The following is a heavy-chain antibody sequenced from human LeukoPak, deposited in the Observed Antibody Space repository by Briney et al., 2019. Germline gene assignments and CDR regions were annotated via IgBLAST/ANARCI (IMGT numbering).Heavy chain of an antibody. Sequence: PSETLSLTCTVSGGSVSSGIYFWSWIRKRSGKGLEWIGYTSFAGSTNYAHSLKSRVTISIDTSKNKFSLKLTSVTTADTAVYYCATGGSGGYSYGVDVWGEGTTVTVSS. CDR3: ATGGSGGYSYGVDV. D-gene: IGHD3-10*01. J-gene: IGHJ6*04. V-gene: IGHV4-61*01. CDR1: GGSVSSGIYF. CDR2: TSFAGST.